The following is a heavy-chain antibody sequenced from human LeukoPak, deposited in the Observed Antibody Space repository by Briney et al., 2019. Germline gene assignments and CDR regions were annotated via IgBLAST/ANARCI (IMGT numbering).Heavy chain of an antibody. D-gene: IGHD3-22*01. Sequence: KASETLSLTCTVSGGSISNYWSWIRQPAGKGLEWIGSIYYGGSTYYNPSLKSRVTILVDVDTSKNQFSLKLSSVTAADTAVYYCASLPTVYSRGYLALWGQGTLVTVSS. CDR1: GGSISNY. J-gene: IGHJ4*02. CDR2: IYYGGST. V-gene: IGHV4-39*07. CDR3: ASLPTVYSRGYLAL.